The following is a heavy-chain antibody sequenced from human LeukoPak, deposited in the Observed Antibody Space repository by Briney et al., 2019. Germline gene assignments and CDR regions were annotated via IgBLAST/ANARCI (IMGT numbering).Heavy chain of an antibody. CDR3: ARGRGYSSSWYVGQGIVGATYFDY. V-gene: IGHV4-34*01. D-gene: IGHD6-13*01. Sequence: SETLSLTCAVYGGSFSGYYWSWIRQPPGKGLEWIGEINHSGSTNYNPSLKSRVTISVDTSKNQFSLKLSSVTAADTAVYYCARGRGYSSSWYVGQGIVGATYFDYWGQGTLVTVSS. CDR1: GGSFSGYY. CDR2: INHSGST. J-gene: IGHJ4*02.